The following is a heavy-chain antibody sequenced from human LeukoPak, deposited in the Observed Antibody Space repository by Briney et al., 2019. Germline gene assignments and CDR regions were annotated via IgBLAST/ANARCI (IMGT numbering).Heavy chain of an antibody. Sequence: PGGSLRLSCAASGFTFDDYAMHWVRQAPGKGLEWVSLISGDGGSTYYADSVKGRFTISRDNAKNSLYLQMNSLRAEDTAVYYCARDRYSPYSSGWDLFDYWGQGTLVTVSS. D-gene: IGHD6-19*01. CDR3: ARDRYSPYSSGWDLFDY. J-gene: IGHJ4*02. V-gene: IGHV3-43*02. CDR2: ISGDGGST. CDR1: GFTFDDYA.